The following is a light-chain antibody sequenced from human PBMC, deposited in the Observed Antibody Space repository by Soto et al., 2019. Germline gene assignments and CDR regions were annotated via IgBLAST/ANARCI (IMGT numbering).Light chain of an antibody. V-gene: IGKV1-5*03. CDR2: KAS. CDR1: QSISTW. J-gene: IGKJ3*01. Sequence: DIQMTQSPSTLSASVGDSVTITCRASQSISTWLAWYQQKPGQAPKLLFYKASSLESGVPSRFSGSRSGTDFTLTISGLQPDDFATYPCQQYSDSPFTFGPGTKRDVK. CDR3: QQYSDSPFT.